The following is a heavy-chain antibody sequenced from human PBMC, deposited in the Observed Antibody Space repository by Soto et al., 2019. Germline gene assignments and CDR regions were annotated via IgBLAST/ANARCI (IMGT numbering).Heavy chain of an antibody. D-gene: IGHD4-17*01. J-gene: IGHJ4*02. CDR3: TRGYGDSVRDY. CDR1: GFTFSGSA. CDR2: IRSKSNSYAT. V-gene: IGHV3-73*01. Sequence: EVQLVESGGGLVQPGGSLKLSCAVSGFTFSGSAMHWVRQASGKGLEWVGRIRSKSNSYATAYAASVKGRFTISRDDSKNTAYLQMNRLKTEDTAVYYCTRGYGDSVRDYWGQGTLVTVSS.